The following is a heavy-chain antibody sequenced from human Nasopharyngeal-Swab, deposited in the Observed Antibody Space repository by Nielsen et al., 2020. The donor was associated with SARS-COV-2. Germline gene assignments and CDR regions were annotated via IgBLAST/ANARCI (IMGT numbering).Heavy chain of an antibody. CDR1: GLTFSSFG. Sequence: GGSLRLSCAASGLTFSSFGMHWVRQAQGKGLEWVAFIAHDASNEYYGDSVKGRFSISRDSSKNTLYLQMGSLRGEDTAVYYCARDAPAHYGAFYWGRGTLVTVSS. CDR3: ARDAPAHYGAFY. V-gene: IGHV3-30*03. J-gene: IGHJ4*02. CDR2: IAHDASNE. D-gene: IGHD4-17*01.